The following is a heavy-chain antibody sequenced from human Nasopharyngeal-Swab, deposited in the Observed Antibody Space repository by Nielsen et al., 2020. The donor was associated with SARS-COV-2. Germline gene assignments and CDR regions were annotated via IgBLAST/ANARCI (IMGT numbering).Heavy chain of an antibody. CDR3: ASDLGQYQLHTLGGNNWFDP. J-gene: IGHJ5*02. Sequence: SETLSLTCDVYGGSFSGYYWSWIRQPPGKGLEWIGEINHSGSPNYNPSLKSRVTISVDTSKNQFSIKLSSVTAADPAVYYCASDLGQYQLHTLGGNNWFDPWGQGTLVTVSS. D-gene: IGHD2-2*01. CDR2: INHSGSP. V-gene: IGHV4-34*01. CDR1: GGSFSGYY.